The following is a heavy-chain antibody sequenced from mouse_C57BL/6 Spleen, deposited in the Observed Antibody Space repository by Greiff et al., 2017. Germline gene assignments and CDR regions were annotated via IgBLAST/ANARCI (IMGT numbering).Heavy chain of an antibody. V-gene: IGHV1-22*01. J-gene: IGHJ4*01. D-gene: IGHD2-3*01. CDR2: INPNNGGT. CDR1: GYTFTDYN. CDR3: ARCYDGYYNYAMDY. Sequence: EVQRVESGPELVKPGASVKMSCKASGYTFTDYNMHWVKQSHGKSLEWIGYINPNNGGTSYNQKFKGKATLTVNKSSSTAYMELRSLTSEDSAVYYCARCYDGYYNYAMDYWGQGTSVTVSS.